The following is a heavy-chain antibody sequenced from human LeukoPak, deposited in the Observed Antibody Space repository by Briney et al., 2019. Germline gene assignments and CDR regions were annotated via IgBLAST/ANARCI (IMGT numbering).Heavy chain of an antibody. Sequence: PGGSLRLSCAASGFTVSSNYMSWVRQAPGKGLEWVSVIYSGGSTSYADSVKGRFTISRDNSKNTLYLQMNGLRAEDTAAYYYARGLYDSSGGGFDFWGQGTLVTVSS. V-gene: IGHV3-66*01. CDR2: IYSGGST. J-gene: IGHJ4*02. D-gene: IGHD3-22*01. CDR3: ARGLYDSSGGGFDF. CDR1: GFTVSSNY.